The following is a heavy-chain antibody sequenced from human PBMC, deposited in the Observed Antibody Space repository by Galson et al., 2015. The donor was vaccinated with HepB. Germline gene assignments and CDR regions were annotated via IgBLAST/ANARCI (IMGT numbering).Heavy chain of an antibody. CDR2: ISAYNGNT. V-gene: IGHV1-18*04. CDR3: ARALMLTELAPAGYYYGMDV. D-gene: IGHD1-14*01. J-gene: IGHJ6*02. Sequence: SVKVSCKASGYTFTSYGISWVRQAPGQGLEWMGWISAYNGNTNYAQKLQGRVTMTTDTSTSTAYMELRSLRSDDTAVYYCARALMLTELAPAGYYYGMDVWGQGTTVTVSS. CDR1: GYTFTSYG.